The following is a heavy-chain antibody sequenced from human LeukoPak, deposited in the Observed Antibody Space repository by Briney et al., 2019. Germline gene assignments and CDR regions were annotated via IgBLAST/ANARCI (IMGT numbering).Heavy chain of an antibody. V-gene: IGHV1-2*02. CDR3: ARVITGVIAYGH. CDR2: INPNDDVT. D-gene: IGHD3-10*01. Sequence: ASVKVSCKASGYTFTGYFIHWVRQAPGQGLEWVGWINPNDDVTHYAQKFQGRVTITRDTSISTAYMDLSSLESDDTAVYYCARVITGVIAYGHWGQGSLVTVSS. CDR1: GYTFTGYF. J-gene: IGHJ4*02.